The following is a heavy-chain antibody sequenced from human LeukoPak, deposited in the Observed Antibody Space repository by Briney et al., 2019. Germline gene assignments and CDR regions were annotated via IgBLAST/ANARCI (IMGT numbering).Heavy chain of an antibody. D-gene: IGHD2-21*01. J-gene: IGHJ4*02. V-gene: IGHV3-23*01. CDR3: AKAQLACASCGGPVDY. Sequence: SGVSLTLSCAPSGLTVSSLAVSWGRQAPGKGRQWVSCIIGSGGITYYPHPVKGRFILSRYKSKDTLYLQMNSLRAEDTAVYECAKAQLACASCGGPVDYWGQGTLVTVSS. CDR2: IIGSGGIT. CDR1: GLTVSSLA.